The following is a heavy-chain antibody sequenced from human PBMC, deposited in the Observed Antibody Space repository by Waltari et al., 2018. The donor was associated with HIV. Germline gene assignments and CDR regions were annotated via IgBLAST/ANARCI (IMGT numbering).Heavy chain of an antibody. CDR1: GGSISSGSYY. CDR2: IYTSGNT. D-gene: IGHD3-16*01. CDR3: ARELSDYGATAWFDY. V-gene: IGHV4-61*02. J-gene: IGHJ4*02. Sequence: SLTCTVSGGSISSGSYYWGWIRQAAGKGLEWIGRIYTSGNTNYRPSLKSRVTISMDTSKNQFSLRLSSVTAADTAVYYCARELSDYGATAWFDYWGRGTLVTVSS.